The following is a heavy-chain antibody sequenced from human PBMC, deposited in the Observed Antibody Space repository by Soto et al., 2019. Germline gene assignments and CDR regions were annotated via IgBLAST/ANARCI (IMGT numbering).Heavy chain of an antibody. Sequence: QVQLVESGGALVKPGGSLRLSCAASGFIFSDYAMSWIRQAPGKGLEWVSYISGSGSDIYYVDSVKGRFTISRDNAKNSLYLQTNSLRAEDTAIYYCARGSGTQNLWGQGTLVTVSS. CDR3: ARGSGTQNL. J-gene: IGHJ4*02. D-gene: IGHD1-26*01. CDR2: ISGSGSDI. CDR1: GFIFSDYA. V-gene: IGHV3-11*01.